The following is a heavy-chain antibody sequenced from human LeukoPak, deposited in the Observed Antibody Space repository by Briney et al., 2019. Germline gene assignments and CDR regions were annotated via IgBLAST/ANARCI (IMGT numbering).Heavy chain of an antibody. V-gene: IGHV1-8*01. Sequence: ASVKVSCKASGYTFTSYDIDWVRQATGQGREWMGWMYPNSGNTGYAQKFQGRVTMTRNTSISTAYMELSRLTSEDTAVYYFARVGDGKYRGVVDYWGQGTLVTVSS. CDR1: GYTFTSYD. CDR2: MYPNSGNT. J-gene: IGHJ4*02. D-gene: IGHD1-14*01. CDR3: ARVGDGKYRGVVDY.